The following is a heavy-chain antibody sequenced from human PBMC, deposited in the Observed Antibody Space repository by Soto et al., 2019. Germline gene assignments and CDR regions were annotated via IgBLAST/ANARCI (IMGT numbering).Heavy chain of an antibody. D-gene: IGHD2-2*01. V-gene: IGHV4-34*01. Sequence: SETLSLTCAVYGGSFSGYYWSWIRQPPGKGLEWIGEINHSGSTNYNPSLKSRVTISVDTSKNQFSLKLSSVTAADTAVYYCARGGYCSSTSCYGLMGYYYYMDVRAKRTTVTVSS. CDR2: INHSGST. CDR1: GGSFSGYY. CDR3: ARGGYCSSTSCYGLMGYYYYMDV. J-gene: IGHJ6*03.